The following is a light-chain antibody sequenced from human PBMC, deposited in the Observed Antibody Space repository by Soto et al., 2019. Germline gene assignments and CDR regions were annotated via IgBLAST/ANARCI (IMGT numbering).Light chain of an antibody. J-gene: IGLJ1*01. CDR1: SSDVGSYNS. CDR3: CSYVGDPYV. CDR2: EGY. V-gene: IGLV2-23*01. Sequence: QSVLTQPASVPGSPGQSIAISCTGTSSDVGSYNSVSWYQQHPGKAPKLIIYEGYKRPSGVSDRFSGSKSGNTASLTISGLQAEDEADYYCCSYVGDPYVFGTGTKVTVL.